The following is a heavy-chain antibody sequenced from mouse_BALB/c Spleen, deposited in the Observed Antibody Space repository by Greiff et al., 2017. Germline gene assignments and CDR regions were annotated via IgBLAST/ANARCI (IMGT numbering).Heavy chain of an antibody. CDR3: VKEMGYGFAY. CDR2: IYPYNGGT. J-gene: IGHJ3*01. V-gene: IGHV1S29*02. CDR1: GYTFTDYN. Sequence: EVKLQESGPELVKPGASVKISCKASGYTFTDYNMHWVKQSHGKSLEWIGYIYPYNGGTGYNQKFKSKATLTVDNSSSTAYMELRSLTSEDSAVYYCVKEMGYGFAYWGQGTLVTVSA. D-gene: IGHD2-14*01.